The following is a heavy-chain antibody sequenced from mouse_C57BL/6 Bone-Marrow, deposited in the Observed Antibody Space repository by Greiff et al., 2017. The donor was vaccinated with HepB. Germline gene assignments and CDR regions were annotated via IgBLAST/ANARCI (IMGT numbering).Heavy chain of an antibody. D-gene: IGHD4-1*01. Sequence: EVMLVESGGGLVQPKGSLKLSCAASGFSFNTYAMNWVRQAPGKGLEWVARIRSKSNNYATYYADSVKDRFTISRDDSESMLYLQMNNLKTEDTAMYYCVSTNWLPFAYWGQGTLVTVSA. CDR2: IRSKSNNYAT. J-gene: IGHJ3*01. CDR1: GFSFNTYA. V-gene: IGHV10-1*01. CDR3: VSTNWLPFAY.